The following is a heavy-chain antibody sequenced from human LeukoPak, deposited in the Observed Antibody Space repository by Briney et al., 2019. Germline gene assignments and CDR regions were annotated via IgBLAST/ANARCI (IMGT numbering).Heavy chain of an antibody. CDR1: GFTFSSYS. CDR2: ITSSSNTI. V-gene: IGHV3-48*01. Sequence: EGSLRLSCAASGFTFSSYSMNWVRQAPGKGLEWLSYITSSSNTIYYADSVRGRFTISRDNAKNSLYLQMHSLRAEDTAVYYCARWGDGYNYLSYWGQGTLVTVTS. CDR3: ARWGDGYNYLSY. J-gene: IGHJ4*02. D-gene: IGHD5-24*01.